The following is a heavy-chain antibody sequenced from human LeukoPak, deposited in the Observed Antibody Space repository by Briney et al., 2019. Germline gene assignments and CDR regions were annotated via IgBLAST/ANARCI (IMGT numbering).Heavy chain of an antibody. CDR2: IKQDGSEI. CDR3: ARDQGSMIVVRTTKWFFDL. V-gene: IGHV3-7*01. D-gene: IGHD3-22*01. CDR1: GFTFSNYW. Sequence: GGSLRLSCAASGFTFSNYWMSWVRQAPGKGLEWLANIKQDGSEIYYVDSVKGRFTISRDNGKNSLYLQINSLRADDTAVYYCARDQGSMIVVRTTKWFFDLWGRGTLVTVSS. J-gene: IGHJ2*01.